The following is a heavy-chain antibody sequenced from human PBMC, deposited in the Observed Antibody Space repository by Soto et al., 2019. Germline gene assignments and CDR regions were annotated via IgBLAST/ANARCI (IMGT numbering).Heavy chain of an antibody. J-gene: IGHJ4*02. Sequence: ASVKVSCKASGYTFTTYAIHWVRQAPGQSLEWMGWINTDNGNTYYSQKMQARVTITRDSSASTAYMELSRLRSEDTAVYYCARSRVRGGYYFDYWGQGALVTVSS. CDR1: GYTFTTYA. CDR2: INTDNGNT. V-gene: IGHV1-3*04. D-gene: IGHD3-16*01. CDR3: ARSRVRGGYYFDY.